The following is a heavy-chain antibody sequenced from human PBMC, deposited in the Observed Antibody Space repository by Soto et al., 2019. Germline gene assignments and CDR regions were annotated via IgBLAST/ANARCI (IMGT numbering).Heavy chain of an antibody. CDR3: ARDRGGWSTMPNWFDP. CDR2: IYYTGST. J-gene: IGHJ5*02. D-gene: IGHD3-16*01. CDR1: GGSVSSGGYY. Sequence: QVQLQESGPGLVKPSQTLSLTCTVSGGSVSSGGYYWSWIRQHPGKGLECIGSIYYTGSTYYSPSLKGRVTISVDTSKNQFSLKLSSVTAADTAMYYCARDRGGWSTMPNWFDPWGQGTLVTVSS. V-gene: IGHV4-31*03.